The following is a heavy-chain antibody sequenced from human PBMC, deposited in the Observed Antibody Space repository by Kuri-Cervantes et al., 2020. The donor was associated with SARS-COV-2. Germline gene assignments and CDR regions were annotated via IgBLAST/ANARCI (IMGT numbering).Heavy chain of an antibody. CDR1: GFTFSSYG. J-gene: IGHJ4*02. CDR3: AKDLGGYVGY. CDR2: ISYDGSNK. V-gene: IGHV3-30*18. Sequence: GESLKISCAASGFTFSSYGMHWVLQAPGKGLEWVAVISYDGSNKYYADSVKGRFTISRDNSKNTLYLQMNSLRAEDTAVYYCAKDLGGYVGYWGQGTLVTVSS. D-gene: IGHD3-22*01.